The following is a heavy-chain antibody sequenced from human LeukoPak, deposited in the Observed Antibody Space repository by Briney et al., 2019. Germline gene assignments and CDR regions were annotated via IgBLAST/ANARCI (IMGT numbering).Heavy chain of an antibody. CDR2: VSGDGQRT. V-gene: IGHV3-23*01. CDR3: AREQDNLLLLSHFDS. CDR1: GSTFNNYA. D-gene: IGHD1-14*01. Sequence: DPGGSLRLSCAASGSTFNNYAMNWVRQTPGKGLQWASAVSGDGQRTFYADSVKGRFTIFRDNSMNTLSLQMNSLRVEDTAVYYCAREQDNLLLLSHFDSWGQGILVTVSA. J-gene: IGHJ4*02.